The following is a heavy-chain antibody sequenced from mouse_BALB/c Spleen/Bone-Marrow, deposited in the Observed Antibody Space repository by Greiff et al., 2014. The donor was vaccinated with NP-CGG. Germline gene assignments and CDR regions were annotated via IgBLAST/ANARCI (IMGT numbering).Heavy chain of an antibody. CDR1: GFTFSSYA. CDR2: ISSGGSYT. J-gene: IGHJ4*01. V-gene: IGHV5-9-3*01. Sequence: EVQLVESGGGLVKPGGSLKLSCAASGFTFSSYAMSWVRQTPEKRLEWVATISSGGSYTYYPDSVKGRFTISRDNAKNTLYLQMSRLRSEDTAMYYCARRTLYRYDAGAMDYWGQGTSVTVSS. CDR3: ARRTLYRYDAGAMDY. D-gene: IGHD2-14*01.